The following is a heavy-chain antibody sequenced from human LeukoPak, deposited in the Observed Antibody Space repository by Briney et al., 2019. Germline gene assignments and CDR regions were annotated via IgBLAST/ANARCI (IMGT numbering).Heavy chain of an antibody. CDR2: INHSGST. CDR3: ARMMATMSLYYFDY. CDR1: GGSFSGYY. V-gene: IGHV4-34*01. D-gene: IGHD5-24*01. J-gene: IGHJ4*02. Sequence: PSETLSLTCAVYGGSFSGYYWSWIRQPPGKGLEWIGEINHSGSTNYNPSLKSRVTISVDTSKNQFSLKLSSVTAADTAVYYCARMMATMSLYYFDYWGQGTLVTVSS.